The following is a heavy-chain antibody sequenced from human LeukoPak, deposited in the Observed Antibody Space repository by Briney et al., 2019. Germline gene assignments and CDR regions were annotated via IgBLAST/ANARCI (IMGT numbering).Heavy chain of an antibody. Sequence: GGSLRLSCAASGFTFSSHGMHWVRQAPGKGLEWVAFIRYDGSNKYYADSVKGRFTISRDNSKNTLYLQMNSLRAEDTAVYYCAKVLASGYDSRWAFDIWGQGTMVTVSS. V-gene: IGHV3-30*02. J-gene: IGHJ3*02. CDR2: IRYDGSNK. CDR1: GFTFSSHG. D-gene: IGHD5-12*01. CDR3: AKVLASGYDSRWAFDI.